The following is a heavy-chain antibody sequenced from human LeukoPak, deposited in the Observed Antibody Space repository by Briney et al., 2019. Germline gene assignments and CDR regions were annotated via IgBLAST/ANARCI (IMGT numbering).Heavy chain of an antibody. J-gene: IGHJ4*02. CDR2: INQGGSVT. D-gene: IGHD1-26*01. V-gene: IGHV3-7*01. CDR1: GFTFSTAW. Sequence: GGSLRLSCAPSGFTFSTAWMTWVRQAPGKGLEWLGNINQGGSVTNYVDSVKGRFSISRDNAKNTMYLQMSSLRVEDTAVYYCARAHHSGALDYWVQGTLVTVSS. CDR3: ARAHHSGALDY.